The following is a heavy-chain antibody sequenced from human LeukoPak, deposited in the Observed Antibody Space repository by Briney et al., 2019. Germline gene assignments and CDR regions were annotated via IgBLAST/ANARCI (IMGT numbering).Heavy chain of an antibody. CDR1: GFTVSSNS. CDR2: INDDTP. V-gene: IGHV3-53*01. D-gene: IGHD3-3*01. Sequence: GGSLRLSCTVSGFTVSSNSMSWVRQAPGKGLEWVSAINDDTPYYADSVKGRFTVSRDKSKDTLYLQLNSLRAEDTAIYYCIKEHDLWHEEGNWFDTWGQGVLVTVSS. CDR3: IKEHDLWHEEGNWFDT. J-gene: IGHJ5*02.